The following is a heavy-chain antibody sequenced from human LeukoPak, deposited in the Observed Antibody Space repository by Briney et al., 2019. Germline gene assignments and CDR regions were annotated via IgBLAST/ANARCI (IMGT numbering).Heavy chain of an antibody. CDR3: ARGDWAPEY. J-gene: IGHJ4*02. Sequence: ASVKVSCKTSGYTFTKYDINWVRQATGQGLEWMGWMNPNSGNTGYAQKFQGRVTFTSNTSIGTAYMELSSLRSEDTAVYYCARGDWAPEYWGQGTLVTVSS. CDR2: MNPNSGNT. V-gene: IGHV1-8*03. CDR1: GYTFTKYD. D-gene: IGHD3-9*01.